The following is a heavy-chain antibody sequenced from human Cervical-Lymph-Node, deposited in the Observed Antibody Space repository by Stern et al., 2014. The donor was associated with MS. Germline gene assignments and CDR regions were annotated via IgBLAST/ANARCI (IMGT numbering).Heavy chain of an antibody. V-gene: IGHV4-39*01. J-gene: IGHJ3*02. CDR3: ARSLPRLDSLGSGSFFEPFHI. Sequence: QLQLQESGPRLVKPSETLSLMCTVSGGSITTTYYDWGWIRQPPGKGLEWIGSFYSGKTYYNPSLKSRVTMSLDTSKNQFSLRLTSLSVADTAVYFCARSLPRLDSLGSGSFFEPFHIWGQGTLLTVSS. CDR2: FYSGKT. CDR1: GGSITTTYYD. D-gene: IGHD3-10*01.